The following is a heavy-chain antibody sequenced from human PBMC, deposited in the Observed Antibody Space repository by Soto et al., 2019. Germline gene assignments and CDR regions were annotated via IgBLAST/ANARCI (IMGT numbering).Heavy chain of an antibody. V-gene: IGHV1-8*01. J-gene: IGHJ4*02. CDR3: ARGGSGLYWVGIGLNDDY. CDR1: GYTFTSYD. Sequence: QVQLVQSGAEVKKPGASVKVSCKASGYTFTSYDINWVRQATGQGLEWMGWMNHNSGNTGYAQKVQGRVTMTKNTSISTAYMELSSLRSEDTAVYYCARGGSGLYWVGIGLNDDYWGQGTLVTVSS. CDR2: MNHNSGNT. D-gene: IGHD1-26*01.